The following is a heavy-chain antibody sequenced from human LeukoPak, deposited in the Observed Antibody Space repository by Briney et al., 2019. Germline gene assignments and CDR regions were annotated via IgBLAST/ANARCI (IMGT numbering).Heavy chain of an antibody. D-gene: IGHD4-23*01. Sequence: KECRPTLVKPTQTLTLTCTFSGFSLSSGVVGVGWIRQPLGKALEWLALIYWNDDKRYSPALKNRLTITKDTSANQVVLTLTNMEPVDTATYYCTHTVDYGGNPNDYWGQGTLVTVSS. V-gene: IGHV2-5*01. CDR2: IYWNDDK. CDR1: GFSLSSGVVG. J-gene: IGHJ4*02. CDR3: THTVDYGGNPNDY.